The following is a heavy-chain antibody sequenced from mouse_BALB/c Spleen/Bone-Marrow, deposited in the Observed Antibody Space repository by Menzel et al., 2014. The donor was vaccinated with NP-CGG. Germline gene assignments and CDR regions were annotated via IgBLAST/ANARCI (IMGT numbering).Heavy chain of an antibody. D-gene: IGHD3-1*01. V-gene: IGHV1-80*01. CDR1: GYAFSTYW. J-gene: IGHJ2*01. CDR3: ARVGFSFDY. Sequence: QVQLRQSGAELVRPGSSMKISCKASGYAFSTYWMNWVKQRPGQGLEWIGQIYPGDGDTNYNGKFKGKATLTADRSSSTASMQLSSLTSEDSAVYFCARVGFSFDYWGQGTTLTVSS. CDR2: IYPGDGDT.